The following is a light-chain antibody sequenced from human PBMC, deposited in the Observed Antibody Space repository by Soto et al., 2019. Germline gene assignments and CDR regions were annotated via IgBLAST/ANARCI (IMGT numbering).Light chain of an antibody. Sequence: DIQMTQSPSTLSASVGDRVTITCRTSQSVSGWMAWYQKKPGKAPNLLIYKASTLERGVPSRFSGSRYGKEFTLTISSLQPDDSATYYCQQYSDYWTFGQGTKVEV. CDR3: QQYSDYWT. CDR2: KAS. J-gene: IGKJ1*01. V-gene: IGKV1-5*03. CDR1: QSVSGW.